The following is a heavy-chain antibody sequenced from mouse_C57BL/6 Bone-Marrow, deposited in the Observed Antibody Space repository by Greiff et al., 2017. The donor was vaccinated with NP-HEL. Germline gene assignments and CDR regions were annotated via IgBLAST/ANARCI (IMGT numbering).Heavy chain of an antibody. CDR3: AITGENMAPWFAY. V-gene: IGHV1-74*01. Sequence: VQLQQPGAELVKPGASVKVSCKASGYTFTSYWMHWVKQRPGQGLEWIGRIHPSDSDTNYNQKFKGKATLTVDKSSSTAYMQLSSLTSEDSAVYYCAITGENMAPWFAYWGQGTLVTVSA. CDR1: GYTFTSYW. CDR2: IHPSDSDT. J-gene: IGHJ3*01.